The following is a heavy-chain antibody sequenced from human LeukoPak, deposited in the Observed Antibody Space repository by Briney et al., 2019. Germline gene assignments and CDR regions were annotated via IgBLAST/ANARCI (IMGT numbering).Heavy chain of an antibody. CDR3: ASTDYSNYDYYYYYMDV. CDR2: IYHSGST. CDR1: GYSIGSGYY. V-gene: IGHV4-38-2*01. J-gene: IGHJ6*03. D-gene: IGHD4-11*01. Sequence: SETLSLTCAVSGYSIGSGYYWGWIRQPPGKGLERIGSIYHSGSTYYNPSLKSRVTISVDTSKNQFSLKLSSVTAADTAVYYCASTDYSNYDYYYYYMDVWGKGTTVTVSS.